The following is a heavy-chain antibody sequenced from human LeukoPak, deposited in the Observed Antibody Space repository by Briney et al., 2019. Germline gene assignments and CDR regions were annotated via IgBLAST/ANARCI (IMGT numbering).Heavy chain of an antibody. Sequence: GGSLRLSCAASGFTFSSYAMHWVRQAPGKGLEWVAVISYDGSNKYYADSVKGRFTISRDNSKNTLYLQMNSLRAEDTAVYYCARDCSSGTYYYDSSGYGPFGSWGQGTLVTVSS. J-gene: IGHJ5*02. V-gene: IGHV3-30-3*01. D-gene: IGHD3-22*01. CDR3: ARDCSSGTYYYDSSGYGPFGS. CDR2: ISYDGSNK. CDR1: GFTFSSYA.